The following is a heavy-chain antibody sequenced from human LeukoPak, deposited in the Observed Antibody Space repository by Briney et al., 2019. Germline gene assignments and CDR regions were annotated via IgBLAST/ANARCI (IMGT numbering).Heavy chain of an antibody. J-gene: IGHJ4*02. D-gene: IGHD4-17*01. CDR3: AKDSTDYGDYFDY. CDR2: ISDTGT. Sequence: PGGSLRLSCAASGFTFSSYAMNWVRQAPGKGLDWVSVISDTGTYYADSVKGRFTISRANSKNTLYLQMNSLRAEDTAVYYCAKDSTDYGDYFDYWGQGTLVTVSS. V-gene: IGHV3-23*01. CDR1: GFTFSSYA.